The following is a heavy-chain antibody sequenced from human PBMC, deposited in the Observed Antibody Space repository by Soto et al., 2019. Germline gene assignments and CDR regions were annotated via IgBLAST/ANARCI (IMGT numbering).Heavy chain of an antibody. J-gene: IGHJ6*02. D-gene: IGHD6-19*01. CDR1: GFTFSDFY. CDR3: AKASPPIAVAGSRYFAMDV. Sequence: GGSLRLSCAASGFTFSDFYTTWIRQAPGRGPEWVSYITSSGSPVYYADSVKGRFTISRDNSKNTLYLQMNSLRAEDTAVYYCAKASPPIAVAGSRYFAMDVWGQGTTVTVSS. V-gene: IGHV3-11*04. CDR2: ITSSGSPV.